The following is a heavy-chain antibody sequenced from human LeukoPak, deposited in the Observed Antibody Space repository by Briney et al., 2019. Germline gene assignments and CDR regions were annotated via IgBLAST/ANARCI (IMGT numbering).Heavy chain of an antibody. CDR3: ARGFPAADHYYGMDV. CDR1: GYTFVSYG. CDR2: ISAYNGHT. V-gene: IGHV1-18*01. D-gene: IGHD6-25*01. Sequence: ASVKVSCKASGYTFVSYGITWVRQAPGQGLEWMGWISAYNGHTNYAQKLQGRVTMTTDTSTSTAYMELRSLRSDDTAVYYCARGFPAADHYYGMDVWGQGTTVTVSS. J-gene: IGHJ6*02.